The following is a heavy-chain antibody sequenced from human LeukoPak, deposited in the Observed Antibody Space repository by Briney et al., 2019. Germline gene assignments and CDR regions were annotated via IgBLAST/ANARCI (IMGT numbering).Heavy chain of an antibody. D-gene: IGHD5-18*01. CDR2: ISYDGSNK. V-gene: IGHV3-30*18. CDR3: AKPGRNSEYSYDTWYFDL. J-gene: IGHJ2*01. Sequence: VRSLRLSCAASGFTFSTYGMPSGRQAPGQGLEAVAIISYDGSNKYYADSVKGRFTISRDNSKNALYLQIDSLRAEDTAVYYCAKPGRNSEYSYDTWYFDLWGRGTLVTVSS. CDR1: GFTFSTYG.